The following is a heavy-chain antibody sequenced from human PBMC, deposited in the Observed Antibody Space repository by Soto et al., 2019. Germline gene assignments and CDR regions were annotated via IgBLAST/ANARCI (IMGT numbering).Heavy chain of an antibody. CDR1: GGSISSGGYY. Sequence: PSETLSLTCTVSGGSISSGGYYWSWIRQHPGKGLEWIGYIYYSGSTYYNPSLKSRVTISVDTSKNQFSLKLSSVTAADTAVYYCARDDYDFWSGHYGMDVWGQGTTVTVSS. J-gene: IGHJ6*02. CDR2: IYYSGST. V-gene: IGHV4-31*03. CDR3: ARDDYDFWSGHYGMDV. D-gene: IGHD3-3*01.